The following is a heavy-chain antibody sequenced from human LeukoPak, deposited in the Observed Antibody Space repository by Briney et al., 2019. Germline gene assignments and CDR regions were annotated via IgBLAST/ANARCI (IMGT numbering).Heavy chain of an antibody. CDR2: IWYDGSNK. D-gene: IGHD3-22*01. Sequence: QPGRSLRLSCAASGFTFSSCGMHWVRQAPGKGLEWVAVIWYDGSNKYYADSVKGRFTISRDNSKNTLYLQMNSLRAEDTAVYYCARDYDSSGYPYYYGMDVWGQGTTVTVSS. J-gene: IGHJ6*02. CDR1: GFTFSSCG. V-gene: IGHV3-33*01. CDR3: ARDYDSSGYPYYYGMDV.